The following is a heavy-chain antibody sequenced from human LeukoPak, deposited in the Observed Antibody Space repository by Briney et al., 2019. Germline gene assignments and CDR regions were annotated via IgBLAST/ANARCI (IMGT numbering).Heavy chain of an antibody. D-gene: IGHD6-19*01. Sequence: SETLSLTCTVSGGSISSSSYFWGWIRQPPGKGLEWIGSIFYSGSTYYNPSLKSRVTISVDTSKNQFSLKLSSVTAADTAVYYCARDRSSGWYVVDYWGQGTLVTASS. CDR1: GGSISSSSYF. CDR3: ARDRSSGWYVVDY. J-gene: IGHJ4*02. V-gene: IGHV4-39*07. CDR2: IFYSGST.